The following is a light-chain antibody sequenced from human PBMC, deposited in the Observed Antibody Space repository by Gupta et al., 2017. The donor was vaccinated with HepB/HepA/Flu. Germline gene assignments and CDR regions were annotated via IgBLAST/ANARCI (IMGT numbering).Light chain of an antibody. CDR3: QQESSSLST. J-gene: IGKJ2*01. CDR2: GAS. Sequence: EIVLTQSPGTLSLSPGERAPLSCGARQSISYNYLAWYQQKPGRTPRLLLYGASNRRTGVPDRFSGSGSGAXFTLTIXRREPEDFAVYYCQQESSSLSTFGXGTKMEIK. CDR1: QSISYNY. V-gene: IGKV3-20*01.